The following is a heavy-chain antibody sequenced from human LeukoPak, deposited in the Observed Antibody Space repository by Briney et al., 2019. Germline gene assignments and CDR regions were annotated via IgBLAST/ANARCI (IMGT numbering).Heavy chain of an antibody. CDR2: ISYDGSNK. J-gene: IGHJ6*02. D-gene: IGHD1-26*01. CDR3: VKDRGGSPFYGMDV. V-gene: IGHV3-30*01. CDR1: GFTFSSYA. Sequence: GGSLRLSCAASGFTFSSYAMHWVRQAPGKGLEWVAVISYDGSNKYYADSVKGRFTISRDNSKNTLYLQMNSLRAEDTAVYYCVKDRGGSPFYGMDVWGQGTTVTVSS.